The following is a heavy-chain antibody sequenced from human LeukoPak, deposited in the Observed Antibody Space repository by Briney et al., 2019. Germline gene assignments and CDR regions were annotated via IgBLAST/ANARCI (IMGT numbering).Heavy chain of an antibody. CDR1: GXTFSSFA. CDR2: ISGSGGST. D-gene: IGHD4-17*01. V-gene: IGHV3-23*01. Sequence: PGGSLRLSCAASGXTFSSFAMTWVRQAPGEGLEWVSTISGSGGSTYYADSVKGRFTISRDNSKNTLYLQMNSLRAEDTAVYYCAKARSSTVTTSFDYWSQGTLVTVSS. CDR3: AKARSSTVTTSFDY. J-gene: IGHJ4*02.